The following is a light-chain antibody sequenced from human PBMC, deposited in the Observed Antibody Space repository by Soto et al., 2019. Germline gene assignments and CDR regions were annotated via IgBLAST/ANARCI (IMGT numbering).Light chain of an antibody. CDR2: SDS. CDR3: QVCDSSGDHGV. J-gene: IGLJ3*02. Sequence: PVLVIYSDSNRPSGIPERFSGSNPGNTATQTISRIEAGDEADYYCQVCDSSGDHGVFGGGTKVTVL. V-gene: IGLV3-12*02.